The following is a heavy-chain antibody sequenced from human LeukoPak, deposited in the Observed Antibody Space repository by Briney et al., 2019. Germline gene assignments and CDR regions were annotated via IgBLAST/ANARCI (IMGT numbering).Heavy chain of an antibody. Sequence: GGSLRLSCTTSELTFSNAWMSWVRQAPGKGLEWVGRVKSKTYGETTDYPTPVKGRFSISRDDSKNTLFLQMNSLSIEDTAVYYCATHGEVHYGSGWGATYGYWGQGTLVTVSS. V-gene: IGHV3-15*01. CDR2: VKSKTYGETT. CDR3: ATHGEVHYGSGWGATYGY. D-gene: IGHD1-26*01. CDR1: ELTFSNAW. J-gene: IGHJ4*02.